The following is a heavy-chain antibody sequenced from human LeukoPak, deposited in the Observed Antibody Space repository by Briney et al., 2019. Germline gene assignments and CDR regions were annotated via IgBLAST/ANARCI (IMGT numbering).Heavy chain of an antibody. J-gene: IGHJ4*02. CDR1: GFTFSDYY. Sequence: GGSLRLSCAASGFTFSDYYMSWIRQAPGKGLEWVSYISSSGSTIYYADSVKGRFTISRDNAKNSLYLQMNSLRAEDTAVYYCARVGRGYSFNVYCFDYWGQGTLVTVSS. D-gene: IGHD5-18*01. CDR3: ARVGRGYSFNVYCFDY. CDR2: ISSSGSTI. V-gene: IGHV3-11*01.